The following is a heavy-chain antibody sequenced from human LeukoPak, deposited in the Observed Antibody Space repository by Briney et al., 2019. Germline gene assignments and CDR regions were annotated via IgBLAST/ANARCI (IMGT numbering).Heavy chain of an antibody. CDR1: GFTFSSHV. CDR2: ISGSGGST. J-gene: IGHJ3*02. Sequence: GGSLRLSCAASGFTFSSHVMNWVRQAPGKGLEWVSGISGSGGSTYYADSVKGRFTISRDDAKNSLYLQMNSLRAEDTALYYCATGLSGLSDTFDIWGQGTMVSVSS. V-gene: IGHV3-23*01. CDR3: ATGLSGLSDTFDI. D-gene: IGHD3-3*01.